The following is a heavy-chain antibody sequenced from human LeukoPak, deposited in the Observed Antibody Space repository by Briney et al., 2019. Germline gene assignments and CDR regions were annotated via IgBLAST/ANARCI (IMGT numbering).Heavy chain of an antibody. CDR2: IYSGGST. V-gene: IGHV3-53*01. D-gene: IGHD3-10*01. J-gene: IGHJ6*03. CDR1: GFTFKNYA. Sequence: GGSLRLSCAASGFTFKNYAMSWVRQAPGKGLEWVSVIYSGGSTYYADSVKGRFTISRDNSKNTLYLQMNSLRAEDTAVYYCARVRGVIADWYMDVWGKGTTVTISS. CDR3: ARVRGVIADWYMDV.